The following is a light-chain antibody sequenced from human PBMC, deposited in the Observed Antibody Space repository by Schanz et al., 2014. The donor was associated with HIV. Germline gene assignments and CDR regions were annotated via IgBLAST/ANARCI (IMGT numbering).Light chain of an antibody. CDR2: EVN. CDR3: SSYTTTNPWL. CDR1: SSDVGTYKF. V-gene: IGLV2-14*02. Sequence: QSALTQPASVSGSPGQSITISCTGTSSDVGTYKFVSWYQQHPGKVPKLIIYEVNKRPSGVSNHFSGSKSGNTASLTISALQAEDEAYYYCSSYTTTNPWLFGGGTQLTVL. J-gene: IGLJ3*02.